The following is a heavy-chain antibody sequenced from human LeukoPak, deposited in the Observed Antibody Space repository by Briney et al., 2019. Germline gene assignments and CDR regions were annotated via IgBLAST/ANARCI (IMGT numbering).Heavy chain of an antibody. J-gene: IGHJ5*01. V-gene: IGHV3-23*01. CDR2: ISASGGTT. D-gene: IGHD2-2*01. Sequence: GGSPRLSCAASGFTFNNYAMSWVRQAPGKGLEWVSAISASGGTTYYADSVKGRFTISRDNSENTLFLQMNSLRAEDTAVYYCAKEPREYCSSTSCPNWFDSWGQGTLVTVSS. CDR1: GFTFNNYA. CDR3: AKEPREYCSSTSCPNWFDS.